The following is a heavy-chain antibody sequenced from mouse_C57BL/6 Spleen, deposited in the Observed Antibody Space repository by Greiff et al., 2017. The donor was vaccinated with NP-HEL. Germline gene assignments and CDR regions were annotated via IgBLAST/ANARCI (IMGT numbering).Heavy chain of an antibody. V-gene: IGHV2-2*01. Sequence: VQLQQSGPGLVQPSQSLSITCTVSGFSLTSYGVHWVRQSPGKGLEWLGVIWSGGSTDYNAAFISRLSISKDNSKSQVFFKMNSLQAADTAIYYCARNSAGTVYFDYWGQGTTLTVSS. CDR2: IWSGGST. CDR3: ARNSAGTVYFDY. CDR1: GFSLTSYG. D-gene: IGHD4-1*01. J-gene: IGHJ2*01.